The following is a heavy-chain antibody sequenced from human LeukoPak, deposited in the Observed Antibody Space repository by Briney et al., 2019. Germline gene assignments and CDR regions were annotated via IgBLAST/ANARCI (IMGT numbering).Heavy chain of an antibody. V-gene: IGHV3-30*03. D-gene: IGHD4-11*01. Sequence: GGSLRLSCAASGFTFSSYGMHWVRQAPGKGLEWVAVMSYDGTNKYYADSVKGRFTISRDNSKNTLYLQMNSLRVEDTAVYYCARRGPDYSNYDAFDIWGQGTMVTVPS. CDR2: MSYDGTNK. J-gene: IGHJ3*02. CDR3: ARRGPDYSNYDAFDI. CDR1: GFTFSSYG.